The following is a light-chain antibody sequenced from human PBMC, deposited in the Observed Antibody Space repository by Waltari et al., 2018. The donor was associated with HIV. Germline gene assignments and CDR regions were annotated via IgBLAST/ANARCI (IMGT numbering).Light chain of an antibody. V-gene: IGLV2-14*01. CDR1: DIDIGIYDY. CDR3: SSYVTGGSLL. CDR2: NAN. Sequence: QSALTQPASVSGSPGQSVTISCIGSDIDIGIYDYISWYHHPPNRAPRLVVFNANSPPSGSPFRFAGSKSGNTASLTISGLQADDEGVYYCSSYVTGGSLLFGGGTQVTVL. J-gene: IGLJ3*02.